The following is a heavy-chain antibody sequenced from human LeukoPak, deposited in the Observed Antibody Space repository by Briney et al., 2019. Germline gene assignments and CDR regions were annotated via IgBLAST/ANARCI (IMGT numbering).Heavy chain of an antibody. CDR2: IYYSGST. Sequence: PSETLSLTCTVSGGSISSSSYYWGWIRQPPGKGLEWIGSIYYSGSTYYNPSLKSRVTISVDTSKNQFSLKLSSVTAADTAVYYCARVTYYYDSSGYYWEVYYFDYWGQGTLVTVSS. CDR1: GGSISSSSYY. V-gene: IGHV4-39*07. J-gene: IGHJ4*02. D-gene: IGHD3-22*01. CDR3: ARVTYYYDSSGYYWEVYYFDY.